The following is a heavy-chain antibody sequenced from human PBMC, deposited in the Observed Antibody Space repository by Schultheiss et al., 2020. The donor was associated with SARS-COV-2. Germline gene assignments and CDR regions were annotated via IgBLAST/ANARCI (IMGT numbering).Heavy chain of an antibody. V-gene: IGHV4-31*01. Sequence: SQTLSLTCTVSGGSISSYYWSWIRQHPGKGLEWIGYIYYSGSTYYNPSLKSLVTISVDTSKNQFSLKLSSVTAADTAVYYCARGRGFEASMDVWGKGTTVTVSS. CDR3: ARGRGFEASMDV. CDR1: GGSISSYY. CDR2: IYYSGST. J-gene: IGHJ6*04. D-gene: IGHD3-10*01.